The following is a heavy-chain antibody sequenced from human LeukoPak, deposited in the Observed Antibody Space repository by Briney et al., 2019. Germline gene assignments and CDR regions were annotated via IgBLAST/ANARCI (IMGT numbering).Heavy chain of an antibody. D-gene: IGHD4-11*01. CDR2: IWYDGSNK. Sequence: GRSLRLSCAASGFTFSSYGMHWVRQAPGKGLEWVAVIWYDGSNKYCADSVKGRFTISRDNSKNTLYLQMNSPRAEDTAVYYCARELPLTTVTTGIDYWGQGTLVTVSS. CDR3: ARELPLTTVTTGIDY. J-gene: IGHJ4*02. V-gene: IGHV3-33*01. CDR1: GFTFSSYG.